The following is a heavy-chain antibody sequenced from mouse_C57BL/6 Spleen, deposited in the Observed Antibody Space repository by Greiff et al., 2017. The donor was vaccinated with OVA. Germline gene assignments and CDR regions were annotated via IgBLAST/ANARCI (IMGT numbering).Heavy chain of an antibody. Sequence: VHLVESGAELVKPGASVKMSCKASGYTFTTYPIEWMKQTHGKSLEWIGNFHPYNDDTKYNEKFKGKATLTVEKSSSTVYLELSRLTSDDSAVYYCARGAGYDSDYYAMDYWGQGTSVTVSS. D-gene: IGHD2-2*01. CDR2: FHPYNDDT. J-gene: IGHJ4*01. CDR1: GYTFTTYP. V-gene: IGHV1-47*01. CDR3: ARGAGYDSDYYAMDY.